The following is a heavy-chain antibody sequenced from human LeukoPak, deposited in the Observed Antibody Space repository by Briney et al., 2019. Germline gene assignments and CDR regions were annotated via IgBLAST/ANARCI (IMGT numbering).Heavy chain of an antibody. V-gene: IGHV3-30*18. CDR3: AKESGGIVFDY. D-gene: IGHD3-10*01. CDR2: ISYDGTNK. CDR1: GFTFSSYG. J-gene: IGHJ4*02. Sequence: GGSLRLSCAASGFTFSSYGMHWVRQAPGKGLEWVALISYDGTNKYYADSVKGRFTISRDNSKNTLYLQMNSLRAEDTAVYYCAKESGGIVFDYWGQGTLVTVSS.